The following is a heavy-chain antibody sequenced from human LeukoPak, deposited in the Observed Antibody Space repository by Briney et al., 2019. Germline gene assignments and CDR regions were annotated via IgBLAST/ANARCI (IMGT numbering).Heavy chain of an antibody. D-gene: IGHD2-21*02. Sequence: GSLRLSCAASGFTFSSYAMSWVRQPPGKGLEWTGEIYHSGSTTYNPSLKSRVTISVDESKNHFSLKLSSVTAADTAVYYCARNGDLCIDFWGQGTLVTFSS. V-gene: IGHV4-4*02. CDR1: GFTFSSYAM. CDR2: IYHSGST. CDR3: ARNGDLCIDF. J-gene: IGHJ4*02.